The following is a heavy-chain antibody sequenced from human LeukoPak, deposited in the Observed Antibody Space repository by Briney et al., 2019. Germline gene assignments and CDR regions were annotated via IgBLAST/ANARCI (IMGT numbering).Heavy chain of an antibody. CDR2: IYNSGTT. CDR3: ARGYGYYLGQFDP. J-gene: IGHJ5*02. CDR1: GGSLSSSRYF. D-gene: IGHD3-22*01. Sequence: PSETLSLTCSVSGGSLSSSRYFWAWIRQPPGKGLDWIGSIYNSGTTHYTASLKSRVSMSLDRSRNQFPLRLNSVTAADTAVYYCARGYGYYLGQFDPWGQGTLVTVSS. V-gene: IGHV4-39*06.